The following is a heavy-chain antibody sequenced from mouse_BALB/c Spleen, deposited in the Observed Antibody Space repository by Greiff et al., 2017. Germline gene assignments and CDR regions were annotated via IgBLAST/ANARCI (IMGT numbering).Heavy chain of an antibody. Sequence: EVKLVESGGGLVKPGGSLKLSCAASGFTFSDYYMYWVRQTPEKRLEWVATISDGGSYTYYPDSVKGRFTISRDNAKNNLYLQMSSLKYEDTAMYYCARGGYYSMDDWGQGTSVTVSS. CDR1: GFTFSDYY. D-gene: IGHD2-12*01. J-gene: IGHJ4*01. CDR2: ISDGGSYT. CDR3: ARGGYYSMDD. V-gene: IGHV5-4*02.